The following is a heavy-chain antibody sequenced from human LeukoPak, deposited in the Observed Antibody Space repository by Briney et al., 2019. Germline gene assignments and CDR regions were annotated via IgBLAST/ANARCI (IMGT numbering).Heavy chain of an antibody. CDR1: GGSIISSSYY. D-gene: IGHD3-3*01. CDR3: ARQGFFWSGYRLPPRRYFDY. Sequence: SETLSLTCTVSGGSIISSSYYWGWIRQPPGKGLEWIGSIYYSGSTYYNPSLKSRVTISVDTSKDQFSLKLSSVTAADTAVYYCARQGFFWSGYRLPPRRYFDYWGQGTLVTVSS. V-gene: IGHV4-39*01. CDR2: IYYSGST. J-gene: IGHJ4*02.